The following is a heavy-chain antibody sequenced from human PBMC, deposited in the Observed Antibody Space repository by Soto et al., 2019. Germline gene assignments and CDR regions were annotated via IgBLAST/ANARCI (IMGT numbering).Heavy chain of an antibody. CDR3: SRDLGYYDSSGYFDY. Sequence: PGGSLRLSCAATGFTFSDYYMSWIRQAPGKGLEWVSYISSSGSTIYYADSVKGRFTISRDNAKNSLYLQMNSLRAEDTAVYYCSRDLGYYDSSGYFDYWGQGTLVTVSS. V-gene: IGHV3-11*01. D-gene: IGHD3-22*01. J-gene: IGHJ4*02. CDR1: GFTFSDYY. CDR2: ISSSGSTI.